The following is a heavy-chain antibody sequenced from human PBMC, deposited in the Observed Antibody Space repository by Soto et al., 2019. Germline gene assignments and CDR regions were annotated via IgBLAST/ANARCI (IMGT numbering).Heavy chain of an antibody. CDR2: IKPDGSET. Sequence: PGGSLRLSCAASGFTFSSYAMSWVRQAPGEGLQWVAAIKPDGSETFYVDSVKGRFTISRDNARNSLFLQMDSLRAEDTAVYYCTSRPSGMTYHAVFDFWRQGTLVTVSS. CDR3: TSRPSGMTYHAVFDF. V-gene: IGHV3-7*03. CDR1: GFTFSSYA. D-gene: IGHD2-21*02. J-gene: IGHJ4*02.